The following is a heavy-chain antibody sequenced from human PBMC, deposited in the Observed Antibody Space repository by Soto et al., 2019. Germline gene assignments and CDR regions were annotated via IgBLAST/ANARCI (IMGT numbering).Heavy chain of an antibody. V-gene: IGHV3-23*05. Sequence: HPGGSLRLSCAASGFSFSDYSMNWVCQAPGKGLEWVAFIDLTGTMTDYRESVKGRFTLSKDKYMKTVYLQMNNLRVEDAAIYYCTKDRVPDGIYSFDYWGRGALVTVSS. D-gene: IGHD2-21*01. CDR1: GFSFSDYS. J-gene: IGHJ4*02. CDR2: IDLTGTMT. CDR3: TKDRVPDGIYSFDY.